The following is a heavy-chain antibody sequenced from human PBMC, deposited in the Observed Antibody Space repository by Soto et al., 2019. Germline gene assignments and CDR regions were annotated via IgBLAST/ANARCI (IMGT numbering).Heavy chain of an antibody. D-gene: IGHD1-1*01. CDR3: ARDLTGTGYDAFDI. V-gene: IGHV1-2*04. CDR1: GFSFTDYY. J-gene: IGHJ3*02. Sequence: QVHLVQSGAEVKKPGASVKFSCKASGFSFTDYYIHWVRQAPGQGLQWVGLINPDSGGTRYAQNYQDWVTMTRDTSINTAYMELKRLRFNDTAVYYCARDLTGTGYDAFDICGQGTMVTVSS. CDR2: INPDSGGT.